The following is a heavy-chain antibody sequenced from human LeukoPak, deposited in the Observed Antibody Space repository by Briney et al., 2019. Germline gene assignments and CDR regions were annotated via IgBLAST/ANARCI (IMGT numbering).Heavy chain of an antibody. CDR1: GGSISSSSDS. V-gene: IGHV4-39*07. CDR2: FYYTGST. CDR3: AKSSAYYDPGYFDY. J-gene: IGHJ4*02. D-gene: IGHD3-3*01. Sequence: SETLSLTCTVSGGSISSSSDSWGWIRQPPGKGLDWVGTFYYTGSTYYNPSLKSRVTISVDTSKNQFSLKLSSVTAADTAVYYCAKSSAYYDPGYFDYWGQGTLVTVSS.